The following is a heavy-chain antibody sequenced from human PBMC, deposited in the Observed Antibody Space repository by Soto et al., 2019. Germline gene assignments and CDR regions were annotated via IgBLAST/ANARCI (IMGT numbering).Heavy chain of an antibody. D-gene: IGHD6-19*01. J-gene: IGHJ6*02. CDR3: ARESIAVATYYYYGMDV. V-gene: IGHV6-1*01. CDR2: TYYRSKWYN. Sequence: WIRPSPSRGLEWLGRTYYRSKWYNDYAVSVKSRITINPDTSKNQFSLQLNSVTPEDTAVYYCARESIAVATYYYYGMDVWGQGTTVTVSS.